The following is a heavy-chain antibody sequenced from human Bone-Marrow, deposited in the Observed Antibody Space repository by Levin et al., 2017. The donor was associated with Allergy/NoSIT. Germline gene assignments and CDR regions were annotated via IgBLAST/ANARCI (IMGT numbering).Heavy chain of an antibody. CDR1: GGTFSSYA. D-gene: IGHD4-17*01. CDR3: ARAHTVNAYYYYGMDV. Sequence: ASVKVSCKASGGTFSSYAISWVRQAPGQGLEWMGGIIPIFGTANYAQKFQGRVTITADESTSTAYMELSSLRSEDTAVYYCARAHTVNAYYYYGMDVWGQGTTVTVSS. J-gene: IGHJ6*02. V-gene: IGHV1-69*13. CDR2: IIPIFGTA.